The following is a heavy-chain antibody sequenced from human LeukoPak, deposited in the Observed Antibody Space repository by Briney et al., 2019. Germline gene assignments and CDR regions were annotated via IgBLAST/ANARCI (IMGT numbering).Heavy chain of an antibody. V-gene: IGHV3-7*01. CDR3: ARSNDFDI. CDR1: GFTFSSYW. J-gene: IGHJ3*02. CDR2: IKYDGSEK. Sequence: GGSLRLSCAASGFTFSSYWMNWVRQAPGKGPEWVANIKYDGSEKHHVDSVKGRFIISRDNAKNSLYLQMSSLRVEDTAFYYCARSNDFDIWGQGTMVIVSS.